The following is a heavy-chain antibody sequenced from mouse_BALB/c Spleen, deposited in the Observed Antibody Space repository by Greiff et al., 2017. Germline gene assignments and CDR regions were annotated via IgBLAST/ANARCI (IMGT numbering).Heavy chain of an antibody. D-gene: IGHD1-1*01. CDR3: ARTRYGSSYGYYAMDY. CDR1: GFSLTSYG. J-gene: IGHJ4*01. CDR2: IWSGGST. Sequence: QVQLKESGPGLVQPSQSLSITCTVSGFSLTSYGVHWVRQSPGKGLEWLGVIWSGGSTDYNAAFISRLSISKDNSKSQVFFKMNSLQANDTAIYYCARTRYGSSYGYYAMDYWGQGTSVTVSS. V-gene: IGHV2-2*02.